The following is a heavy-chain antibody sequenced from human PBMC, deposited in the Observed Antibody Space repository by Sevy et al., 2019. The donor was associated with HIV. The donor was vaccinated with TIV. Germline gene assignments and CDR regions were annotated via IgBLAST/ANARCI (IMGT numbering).Heavy chain of an antibody. Sequence: GGSLRLSCVASGFTFSDSWMIWVRRAPGKGLERIAFRNEDGGRLGYVDSVRGRFTISRENIKNSLYLQMNNLRAEDTALYFCARDRAYSAVDYWGQGALVTVSS. CDR2: RNEDGGRL. D-gene: IGHD5-18*01. CDR1: GFTFSDSW. CDR3: ARDRAYSAVDY. V-gene: IGHV3-7*01. J-gene: IGHJ4*02.